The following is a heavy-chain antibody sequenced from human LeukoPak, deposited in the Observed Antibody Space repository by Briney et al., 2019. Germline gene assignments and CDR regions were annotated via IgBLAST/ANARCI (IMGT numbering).Heavy chain of an antibody. CDR1: GYTFTSYY. Sequence: ASVKVSCKASGYTFTSYYIYWVRQAPGQGPEWMGIINPIGGTTNYAQKFQGRVTITADESTSTAYMELSSLRSEDTAVYYCASRFGSGYKDYWGQGTLVTVSS. V-gene: IGHV1-46*01. CDR2: INPIGGTT. CDR3: ASRFGSGYKDY. J-gene: IGHJ4*02. D-gene: IGHD3-3*01.